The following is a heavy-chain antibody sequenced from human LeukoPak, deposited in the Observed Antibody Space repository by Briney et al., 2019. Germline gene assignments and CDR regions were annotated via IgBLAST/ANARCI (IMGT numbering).Heavy chain of an antibody. D-gene: IGHD3-22*01. V-gene: IGHV4-39*01. CDR1: GGSIRSSYYY. CDR2: IYDSGST. J-gene: IGHJ3*02. Sequence: SETLSLTCTVSGGSIRSSYYYWGWIRQPPGKGLEWIGSIYDSGSTYYNPSLKSRVTISVDTSKNQFSLKLNSVTAADTAVYYCARQGNPYYYDSSGYYNWDAFDIWGQGTMVTVSS. CDR3: ARQGNPYYYDSSGYYNWDAFDI.